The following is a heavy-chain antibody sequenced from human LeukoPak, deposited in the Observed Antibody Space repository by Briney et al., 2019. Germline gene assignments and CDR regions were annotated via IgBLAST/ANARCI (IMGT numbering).Heavy chain of an antibody. CDR2: ISGSGGST. CDR1: GFTFSSYA. V-gene: IGHV3-23*01. D-gene: IGHD4-17*01. J-gene: IGHJ6*02. Sequence: GGSLRLSCAASGFTFSSYAMSWVRQAPGKGLEWVSAISGSGGSTYYADSVKGRFTISRDNAKNSLYLQMNSLRAEDTAVYYCATNIYGHRVDVWGQGTTVTVSS. CDR3: ATNIYGHRVDV.